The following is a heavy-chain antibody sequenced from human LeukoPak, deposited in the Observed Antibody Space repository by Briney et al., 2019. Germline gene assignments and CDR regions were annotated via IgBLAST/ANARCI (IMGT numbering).Heavy chain of an antibody. CDR3: AVGITILGVAASFDS. V-gene: IGHV4-34*01. CDR1: GASYNAYY. J-gene: IGHJ4*02. D-gene: IGHD3-3*01. Sequence: SETMSLTCAVYGASYNAYYWSWIRQPPGKGLEWIGDIDHRGTATYNPSLKSRLSISADASKDQFSLKLNSVTDADTAVYYCAVGITILGVAASFDSWGQGNLVIVSS. CDR2: IDHRGTA.